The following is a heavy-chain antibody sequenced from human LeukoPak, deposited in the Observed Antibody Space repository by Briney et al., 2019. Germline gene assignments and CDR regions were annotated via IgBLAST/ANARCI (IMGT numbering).Heavy chain of an antibody. D-gene: IGHD6-13*01. J-gene: IGHJ4*02. CDR2: ISSGSSYI. Sequence: KPGGSLRLSCEVSGFTFSTYSMNWVRQAPGKGLEWVSSISSGSSYIYYADSVMGRFTISRDNAKNSLYLQMNSLRAEDTAVYYCARGIVAAGNIDFWGQGTLVTVSS. V-gene: IGHV3-21*01. CDR1: GFTFSTYS. CDR3: ARGIVAAGNIDF.